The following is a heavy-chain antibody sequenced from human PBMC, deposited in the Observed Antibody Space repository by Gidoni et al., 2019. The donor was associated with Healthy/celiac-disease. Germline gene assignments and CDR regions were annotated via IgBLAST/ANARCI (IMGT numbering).Heavy chain of an antibody. CDR3: ATLGYGGDY. D-gene: IGHD4-17*01. J-gene: IGHJ4*02. CDR1: GGSISSYY. V-gene: IGHV4-59*01. Sequence: QVQLQESGPGLVKPSETLSLTGTVSGGSISSYYWSWIRHPPGKGLEWIGYIYYSGSNNHNPSLKSRVTIAVDTSKNQFSLKLSSVTAADTAVYYCATLGYGGDYWGQGTLVTVSS. CDR2: IYYSGSN.